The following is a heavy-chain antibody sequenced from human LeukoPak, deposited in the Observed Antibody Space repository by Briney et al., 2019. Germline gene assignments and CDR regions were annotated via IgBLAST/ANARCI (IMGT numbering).Heavy chain of an antibody. V-gene: IGHV5-51*01. CDR1: GYNFNNHW. J-gene: IGHJ3*02. D-gene: IGHD3-16*01. CDR3: ARHISASGGQRPLNAFDI. CDR2: IYPGDSDT. Sequence: GESLKISCRGSGYNFNNHWIGWVRQIPGKGLEWMGLIYPGDSDTKYSPSFEGQVTMSVDKSISAAFLQWSSLKASDTAMYYCARHISASGGQRPLNAFDIWGQGTMVTVSS.